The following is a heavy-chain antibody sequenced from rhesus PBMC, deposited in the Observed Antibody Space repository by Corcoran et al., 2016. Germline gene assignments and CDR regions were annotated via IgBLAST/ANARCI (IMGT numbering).Heavy chain of an antibody. V-gene: IGHV4-173*01. CDR3: ARDGEWSWGLWYFEL. CDR2: IDGRGGST. J-gene: IGHJ2*01. CDR1: GGSISSNY. D-gene: IGHD2-21*01. Sequence: QLQLQESGPGLVKPSETLSLTCAVSGGSISSNYWSWIRQPPGKGLEWIVRIDGRGGSTDDNPSSKRRVNMSTDTSKNQFSLKLSSVTAADTAVYYCARDGEWSWGLWYFELWGPGTPITISS.